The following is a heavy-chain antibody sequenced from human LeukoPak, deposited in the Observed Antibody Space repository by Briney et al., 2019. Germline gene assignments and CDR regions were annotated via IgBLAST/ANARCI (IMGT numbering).Heavy chain of an antibody. CDR1: GYTFTSYG. V-gene: IGHV1-18*01. D-gene: IGHD5-18*01. Sequence: ASVKVSCKASGYTFTSYGINWVRQAPGQGLEWMGWISAYNGNTNYAQKLQGRVTMTTDTSMSTAYMELRGLISDDTAVYYCARGMAMAPFDYWGQGTLVTVSS. CDR2: ISAYNGNT. CDR3: ARGMAMAPFDY. J-gene: IGHJ4*02.